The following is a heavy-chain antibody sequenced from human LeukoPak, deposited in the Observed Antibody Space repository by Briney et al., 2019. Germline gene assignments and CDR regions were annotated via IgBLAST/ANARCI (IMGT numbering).Heavy chain of an antibody. CDR3: ARVSYPWNYFDY. V-gene: IGHV1-18*01. CDR2: ISAYNGNT. CDR1: GYTFTSYG. D-gene: IGHD2-2*01. Sequence: ASVKVSCKASGYTFTSYGISWVRQAPGQGLEWMGWISAYNGNTNYAQKLQGRVTMTTDTSTSPAYMELRSLRSDDTAVYYCARVSYPWNYFDYWGQGTLVTVSS. J-gene: IGHJ4*02.